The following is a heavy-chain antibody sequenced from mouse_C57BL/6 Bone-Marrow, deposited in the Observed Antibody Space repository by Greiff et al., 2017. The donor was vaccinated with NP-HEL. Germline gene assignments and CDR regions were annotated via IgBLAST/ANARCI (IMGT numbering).Heavy chain of an antibody. Sequence: EVQRVESGGGLVKPGGSLKLSCAASGFTFSSYAMSWVRQTPEKRLEWVATISDGGSYTYYPDNVKGRFTISRDNAKNNLYLQMSHLKSEDTAMYYCARLLFFAYWGQGTLVTVSA. D-gene: IGHD2-1*01. CDR3: ARLLFFAY. CDR1: GFTFSSYA. CDR2: ISDGGSYT. J-gene: IGHJ3*01. V-gene: IGHV5-4*01.